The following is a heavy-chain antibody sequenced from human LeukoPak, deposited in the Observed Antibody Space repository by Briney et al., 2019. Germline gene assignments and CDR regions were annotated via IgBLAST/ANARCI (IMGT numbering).Heavy chain of an antibody. V-gene: IGHV3-20*04. CDR2: INWNGGST. D-gene: IGHD3-22*01. J-gene: IGHJ4*02. CDR1: GFTFDDYG. Sequence: GGSLRLSCAASGFTFDDYGMSWVRQAPGKGLEWVSGINWNGGSTGYADSVKGRFTISRDNAKNSLYLRMTSLRAEDTALYYCARYYYDSSGLFDYWGQGTLVTVSS. CDR3: ARYYYDSSGLFDY.